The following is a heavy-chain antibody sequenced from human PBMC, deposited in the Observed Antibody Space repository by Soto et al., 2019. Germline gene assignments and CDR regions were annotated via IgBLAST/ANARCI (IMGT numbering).Heavy chain of an antibody. CDR3: AREALTGDDAFDI. Sequence: ASVKVSCKASGYTFTSYDINWVRQATGQGLEWMGWMNPNSGNTGYAQKFQGRVTMTRNTSISTACMELSSLRSEDTAVFYCAREALTGDDAFDIWGQGTMVTVSS. D-gene: IGHD7-27*01. CDR1: GYTFTSYD. CDR2: MNPNSGNT. J-gene: IGHJ3*02. V-gene: IGHV1-8*02.